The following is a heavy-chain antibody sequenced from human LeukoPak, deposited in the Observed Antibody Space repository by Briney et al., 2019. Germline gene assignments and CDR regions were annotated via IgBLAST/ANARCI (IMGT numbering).Heavy chain of an antibody. CDR2: INPSGGST. V-gene: IGHV1-46*01. D-gene: IGHD6-13*01. CDR3: ARVRSIAAAGTAFDI. J-gene: IGHJ3*02. Sequence: ASVKVSCKASGYTFTSYYMHWVRQAPGQGLEWMGIINPSGGSTSYARKFQGRVTMTRDTSTSTVYMELSSLRSEDTAVYYCARVRSIAAAGTAFDIWGQGTMVTVSS. CDR1: GYTFTSYY.